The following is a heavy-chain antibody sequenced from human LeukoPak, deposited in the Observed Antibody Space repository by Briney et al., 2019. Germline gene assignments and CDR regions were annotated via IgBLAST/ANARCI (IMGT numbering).Heavy chain of an antibody. J-gene: IGHJ6*03. CDR1: GYSISSGYY. CDR2: IYHSGST. CDR3: ARHAVGAIVDYYYYYMDV. V-gene: IGHV4-38-2*01. D-gene: IGHD1-26*01. Sequence: SETLSLTCAVSGYSISSGYYWGWIRQPPGKGLEWIGSIYHSGSTYYNPSLKSRVTISVDTSKNQFSLKLSSVTGADTAVYYCARHAVGAIVDYYYYYMDVWGKGTTVTVSS.